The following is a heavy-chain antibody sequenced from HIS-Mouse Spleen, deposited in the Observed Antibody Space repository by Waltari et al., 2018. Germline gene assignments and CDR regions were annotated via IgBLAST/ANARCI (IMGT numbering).Heavy chain of an antibody. CDR1: GCPSRTHG. V-gene: IGHV3-33*01. Sequence: QVQLVESGGGVVQPGRSLRLPCAASGCPSRTHGVPGVRQAPGKGLRWVAVIWYDGSNKYYADSVKGRFTISRDNSKNTLYLQMNSLRAEDTAVYYCARDRIAVAATGWFDPWGQGTLVTVSS. J-gene: IGHJ5*02. CDR3: ARDRIAVAATGWFDP. D-gene: IGHD6-19*01. CDR2: IWYDGSNK.